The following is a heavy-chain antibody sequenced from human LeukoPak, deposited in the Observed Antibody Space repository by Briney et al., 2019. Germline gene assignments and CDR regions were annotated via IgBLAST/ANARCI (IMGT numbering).Heavy chain of an antibody. J-gene: IGHJ6*03. CDR3: ARDMVSTWPYFYSYYYMDV. D-gene: IGHD6-13*01. CDR2: IHGNGST. CDR1: GASITTYS. Sequence: SETLSLTCTVSGASITTYSWNWIRQPAGKGLEWIGRIHGNGSTNYNPSLTSRVTMSLDTSKSQFSLKLPSVTAADTALYYCARDMVSTWPYFYSYYYMDVWGQGTTVAVSS. V-gene: IGHV4-4*07.